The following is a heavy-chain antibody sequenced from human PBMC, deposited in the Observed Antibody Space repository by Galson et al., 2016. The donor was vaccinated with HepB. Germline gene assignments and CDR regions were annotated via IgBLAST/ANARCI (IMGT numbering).Heavy chain of an antibody. Sequence: SLRLSCAASGSSFRSYGMHWVRQAPGKGLEWVSVIWYDGNTQYYGGSVQGRFTISRDNSKDTLFLQMNDLRAEDTAVYYWARIYGTGTVLNNYSYSWGQGTLVTGSS. CDR2: IWYDGNTQ. V-gene: IGHV3-33*01. J-gene: IGHJ4*02. CDR3: ARIYGTGTVLNNYSYS. D-gene: IGHD1-7*01. CDR1: GSSFRSYG.